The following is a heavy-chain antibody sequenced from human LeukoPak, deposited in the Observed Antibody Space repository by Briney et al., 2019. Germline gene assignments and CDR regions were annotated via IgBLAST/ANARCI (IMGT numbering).Heavy chain of an antibody. CDR2: ISTSGST. D-gene: IGHD3-3*01. Sequence: PSETLSLTCTVSGASISSYYWSWIRQPAGKGLEWIGRISTSGSTDYNPSLKSRVTMSVDTSKNQFSLKLSSVTAADTAVYYCARGTVFGVATNWFDPWGQGTLVTVSS. V-gene: IGHV4-4*07. J-gene: IGHJ5*02. CDR3: ARGTVFGVATNWFDP. CDR1: GASISSYY.